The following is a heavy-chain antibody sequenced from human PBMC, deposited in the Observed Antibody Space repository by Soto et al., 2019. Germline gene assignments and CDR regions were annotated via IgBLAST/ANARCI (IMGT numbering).Heavy chain of an antibody. J-gene: IGHJ6*02. CDR2: ISSDGDTI. D-gene: IGHD5-12*01. CDR1: GFTFHEYA. V-gene: IGHV3-9*01. Sequence: EVHLIESGGGWVQPGTSLRVSCAASGFTFHEYAMHWVRQAPGKGLEWVSGISSDGDTIAYADSVQGRFTVFRDNAKNSLYLQMNSLRAEDTALYYCTKGGYDLIYYFGMDGWGQGTTVTVSS. CDR3: TKGGYDLIYYFGMDG.